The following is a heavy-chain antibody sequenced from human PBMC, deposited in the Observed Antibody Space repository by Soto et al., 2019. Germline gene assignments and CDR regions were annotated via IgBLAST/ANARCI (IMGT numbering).Heavy chain of an antibody. J-gene: IGHJ4*02. Sequence: GGSLRLSCAASGFTFSSYSMNWVRQAPGKGLEWVSSISSSSSYIYYADSVKGRFTISRDNAKNSLYLQMNSLRAEDTAVYYCARDIIAARPVSDYWGQGTLVTVS. CDR3: ARDIIAARPVSDY. CDR2: ISSSSSYI. CDR1: GFTFSSYS. D-gene: IGHD6-6*01. V-gene: IGHV3-21*01.